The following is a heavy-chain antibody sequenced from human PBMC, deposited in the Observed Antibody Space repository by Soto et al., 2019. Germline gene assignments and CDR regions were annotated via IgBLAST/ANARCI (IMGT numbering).Heavy chain of an antibody. Sequence: QVQLVESGGGVVQPGRSLRLSCAASGFTFSSYAMHWVRQAPGKGLEWVAVISYDGSNKYYADSVKGRFTISRDNSKNTLYLQMNSLRAEDTAVYYCAKDGGYCSGGSCYGYFQHWGQGTLVTVSS. CDR1: GFTFSSYA. CDR3: AKDGGYCSGGSCYGYFQH. J-gene: IGHJ1*01. CDR2: ISYDGSNK. V-gene: IGHV3-30*18. D-gene: IGHD2-15*01.